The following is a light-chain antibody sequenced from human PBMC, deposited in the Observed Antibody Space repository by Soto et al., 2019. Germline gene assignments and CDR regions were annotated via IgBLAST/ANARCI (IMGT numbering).Light chain of an antibody. Sequence: RKAPRSRCLSQGDRATLSCRASQSVSSSLAWYQQRPGQAPRLLIYGASSRATGIPDRFSGSGSGTDFTLTISRLEPEDFAVYFCQQYVDALWTFG. CDR2: GAS. V-gene: IGKV3-20*01. J-gene: IGKJ1*01. CDR1: QSVSSS. CDR3: QQYVDALWT.